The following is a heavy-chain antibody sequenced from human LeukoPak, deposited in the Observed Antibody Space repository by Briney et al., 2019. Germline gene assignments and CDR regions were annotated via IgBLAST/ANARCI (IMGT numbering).Heavy chain of an antibody. CDR3: AKDSTYYYDSSGYSHDAFDI. J-gene: IGHJ3*02. CDR1: GFTFSSYA. V-gene: IGHV3-23*01. Sequence: GGSLRLSCAASGFTFSSYAMSWVRHAPGKGLEWVSAISGSGGSTYYADSVKGRFTISRDNSKNTLYLQMNSLRAEDTAVYYCAKDSTYYYDSSGYSHDAFDIWGQGTMVTVSS. D-gene: IGHD3-22*01. CDR2: ISGSGGST.